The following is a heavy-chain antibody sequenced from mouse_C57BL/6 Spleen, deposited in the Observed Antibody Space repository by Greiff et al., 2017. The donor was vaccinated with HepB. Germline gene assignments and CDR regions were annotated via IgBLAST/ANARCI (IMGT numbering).Heavy chain of an antibody. D-gene: IGHD1-3*01. CDR1: GYTFTSYW. Sequence: QVHVKQPGTELVKPGASVKLSCKASGYTFTSYWMHWVKQRPGQGLEWIGNINPSNGGTNYNEKFKSKATLTVDKSSSTAYMQLSSLTSEDSAVYYCARGAKWDGFAYWGQGTLVTVSA. V-gene: IGHV1-53*01. CDR2: INPSNGGT. J-gene: IGHJ3*01. CDR3: ARGAKWDGFAY.